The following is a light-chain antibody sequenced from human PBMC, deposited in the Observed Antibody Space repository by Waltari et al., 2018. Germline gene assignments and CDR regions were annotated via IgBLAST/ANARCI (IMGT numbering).Light chain of an antibody. CDR1: QSVSSSY. CDR2: GAS. J-gene: IGKJ3*01. Sequence: EIELTQSPGTLSLSPGERATLSCRASQSVSSSYLAWYQQKPGQAPRLLIYGASSRATGIPDRFSGSGSGTDFTCTISRLETEDFAVYYCQQYGSSGFTFGPATKVDIK. CDR3: QQYGSSGFT. V-gene: IGKV3-20*01.